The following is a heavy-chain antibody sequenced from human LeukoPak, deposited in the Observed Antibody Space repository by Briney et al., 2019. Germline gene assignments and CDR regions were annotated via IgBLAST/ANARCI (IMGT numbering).Heavy chain of an antibody. V-gene: IGHV3-9*01. Sequence: PGRSLRLSCAASGFTFDDYAMHWVRQAPGKGLEWVSGISWNSGSIGYADPVKGRFTISRDNAKNSLYLQMNSLRAEDTALYYCAKDIEGSSSWYAVAFDIWGQGTMVTVSS. CDR3: AKDIEGSSSWYAVAFDI. CDR2: ISWNSGSI. J-gene: IGHJ3*02. D-gene: IGHD6-13*01. CDR1: GFTFDDYA.